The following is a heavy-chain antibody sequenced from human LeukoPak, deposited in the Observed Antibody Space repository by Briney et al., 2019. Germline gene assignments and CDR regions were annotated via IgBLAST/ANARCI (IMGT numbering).Heavy chain of an antibody. CDR2: TYYRSKWYN. V-gene: IGHV6-1*01. CDR3: AGSIGLLWFGELSPLFDY. Sequence: SQTLSLTCAISGDSVSSNSAAWNWIRQSPSRGLEWLGRTYYRSKWYNDYAVSVKSRITINPDTSKNQFSLQLNSVTPEDTAVYYCAGSIGLLWFGELSPLFDYWGQGTLVTVSS. CDR1: GDSVSSNSAA. J-gene: IGHJ4*02. D-gene: IGHD3-10*01.